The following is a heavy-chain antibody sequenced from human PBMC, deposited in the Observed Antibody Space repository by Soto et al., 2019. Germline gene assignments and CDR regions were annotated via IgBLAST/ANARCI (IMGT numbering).Heavy chain of an antibody. CDR3: ARLYYDYV. CDR1: DYTFSTYS. Sequence: GGSLRLSCAASDYTFSTYSMNWVRQAPGKGLEWVAYISYDSETTSYAESVKGRFTISRDDAKNSLFLQMNSLRDEDSAVYYCARLYYDYVWGQGTTVTVYS. J-gene: IGHJ6*02. D-gene: IGHD3-3*01. V-gene: IGHV3-48*02. CDR2: ISYDSETT.